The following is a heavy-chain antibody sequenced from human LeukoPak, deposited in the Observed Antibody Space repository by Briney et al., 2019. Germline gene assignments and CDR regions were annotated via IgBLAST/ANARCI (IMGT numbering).Heavy chain of an antibody. CDR2: ISGYNGNT. CDR3: ARDLGPYTGSYYSYYHYMDV. D-gene: IGHD1-26*01. CDR1: VYNFATSG. V-gene: IGHV1-18*01. J-gene: IGHJ6*03. Sequence: ASVKVSCKAYVYNFATSGIGWVRQAPGQGLEWMGWISGYNGNTKSAPKLQGRVTMTTDTSTDTAYLELGSLRVDDTAIYYCARDLGPYTGSYYSYYHYMDVWGEGTSVTVSS.